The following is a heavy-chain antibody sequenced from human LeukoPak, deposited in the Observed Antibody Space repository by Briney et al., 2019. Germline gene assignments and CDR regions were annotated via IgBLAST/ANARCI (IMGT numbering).Heavy chain of an antibody. J-gene: IGHJ3*02. V-gene: IGHV3-7*01. CDR2: IKQDRSEK. CDR3: ARAFIAAAGYTHAFDI. CDR1: GFTFSSYW. Sequence: PGGSLRLPCAASGFTFSSYWMSWVRQAPGKGLEWVANIKQDRSEKYYVDSVKGRFTISRDNAKNSLYLQMNSLRAEDTAVYYCARAFIAAAGYTHAFDIWGQGTMVTVSS. D-gene: IGHD6-13*01.